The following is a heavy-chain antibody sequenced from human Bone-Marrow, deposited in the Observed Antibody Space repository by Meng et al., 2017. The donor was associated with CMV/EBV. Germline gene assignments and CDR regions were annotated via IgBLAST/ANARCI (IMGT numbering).Heavy chain of an antibody. CDR2: IRYDGSNK. V-gene: IGHV3-30*02. CDR3: AKDQGIVGATYLNWFDP. D-gene: IGHD1-26*01. Sequence: GESLKISCAASGFTFSSYGMHWVRQAPGKGLEWVAFIRYDGSNKYYADSVKGRFTISRDNSKNTLYLQMNSLRAEDTAVYYCAKDQGIVGATYLNWFDPWGQGTLVTVSS. CDR1: GFTFSSYG. J-gene: IGHJ5*02.